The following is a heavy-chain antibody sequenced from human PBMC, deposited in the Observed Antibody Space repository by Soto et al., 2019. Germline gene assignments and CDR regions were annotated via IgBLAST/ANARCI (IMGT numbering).Heavy chain of an antibody. V-gene: IGHV3-21*06. CDR2: ISSTSFYI. D-gene: IGHD1-26*01. CDR3: ARRSGSQHTIFDW. Sequence: GGSLRLSCAASGFSFSRYTVSWLRQAPGKGLGWISSISSTSFYIYYSDSVKGRFTVSRDNSKNLLFLQMVSLRAEDTAVYFCARRSGSQHTIFDWWGQGSQVTVSS. J-gene: IGHJ4*02. CDR1: GFSFSRYT.